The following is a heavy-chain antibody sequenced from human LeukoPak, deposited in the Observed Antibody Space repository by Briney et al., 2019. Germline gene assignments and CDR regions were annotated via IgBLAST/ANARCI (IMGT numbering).Heavy chain of an antibody. CDR3: ARAGYSSSWHGPEKRAGYYGMDV. J-gene: IGHJ6*02. CDR2: ISSSSSYI. CDR1: GFTFSSYS. Sequence: GGSLRLSCAASGFTFSSYSMNWVRQAPGKGLEWVSSISSSSSYIYYADSVKGRFTISRDNAKNSLYLQMNSLRAEDTAVYYSARAGYSSSWHGPEKRAGYYGMDVWGQGTTVTVSS. D-gene: IGHD6-13*01. V-gene: IGHV3-21*01.